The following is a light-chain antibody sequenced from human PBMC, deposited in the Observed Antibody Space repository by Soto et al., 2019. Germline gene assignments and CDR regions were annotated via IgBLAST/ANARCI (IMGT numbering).Light chain of an antibody. V-gene: IGLV2-14*01. CDR1: TSDVGGYNY. Sequence: QSVLTQPASVSGSPGQSITISCTGTTSDVGGYNYVCWYQQHPGKAPKLMIYEVSNRPSEVSTRFSGSKSGNTASLTISGLQAEDEADYYCSSYTSSSTLYVFGTGTKLTVL. CDR2: EVS. J-gene: IGLJ1*01. CDR3: SSYTSSSTLYV.